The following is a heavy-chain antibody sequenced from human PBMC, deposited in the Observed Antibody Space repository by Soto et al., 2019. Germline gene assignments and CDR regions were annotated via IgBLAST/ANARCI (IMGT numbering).Heavy chain of an antibody. Sequence: SETLSLTCTVSGGSISSSSYYWGWIRQPPGKGLEWVGSIYYSGSTYYNPSLKSRVTISVDTSKNQFSLKLSSVTAADTAVYYCARHSSEIAACPGFVYWGQGTLVTVSS. J-gene: IGHJ4*02. CDR2: IYYSGST. D-gene: IGHD6-6*01. CDR1: GGSISSSSYY. V-gene: IGHV4-39*01. CDR3: ARHSSEIAACPGFVY.